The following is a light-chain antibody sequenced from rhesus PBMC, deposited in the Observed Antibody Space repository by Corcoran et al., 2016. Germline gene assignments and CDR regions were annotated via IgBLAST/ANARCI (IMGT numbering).Light chain of an antibody. CDR1: QDIKKE. J-gene: IGKJ4*01. CDR3: LQDYSTPLT. V-gene: IGKV1-94*01. CDR2: AAS. Sequence: DIQMTQSPSSLSASVGDRVTVTCRASQDIKKELSWYQQKPGTAPTLLIYAASTLEAGVSSRFSGRGSGTDFTLTINNLQPADFATYYCLQDYSTPLTFGGGTKVDIK.